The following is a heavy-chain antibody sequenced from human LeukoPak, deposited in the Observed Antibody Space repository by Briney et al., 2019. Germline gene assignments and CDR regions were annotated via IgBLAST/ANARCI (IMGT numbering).Heavy chain of an antibody. CDR1: GFTLSSYW. Sequence: HTGGSLRLSCAASGFTLSSYWMSWVRQAPGKGLEWVAVISYDGSNKYYADSVKGRFTISRDNSKNTLYLQMNSLRAEDTAVYYCASIERDGYNDAFDIWGQGTMVTVSS. CDR2: ISYDGSNK. D-gene: IGHD5-24*01. CDR3: ASIERDGYNDAFDI. V-gene: IGHV3-30*03. J-gene: IGHJ3*02.